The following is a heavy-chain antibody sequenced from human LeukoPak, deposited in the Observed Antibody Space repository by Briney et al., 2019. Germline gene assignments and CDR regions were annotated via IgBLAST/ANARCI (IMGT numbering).Heavy chain of an antibody. D-gene: IGHD6-19*01. CDR2: ITSNGYYI. CDR1: GFTFITYT. V-gene: IGHV3-21*01. CDR3: ARDGSGWSYFDY. Sequence: GGSLRLSCAASGFTFITYTMNWVRQAPGQGLEWVSSITSNGYYIYYADSVEGRFTISRDNAKNSLYLQMNSLRAEDTAIYYCARDGSGWSYFDYWGQGTLVTVSS. J-gene: IGHJ4*02.